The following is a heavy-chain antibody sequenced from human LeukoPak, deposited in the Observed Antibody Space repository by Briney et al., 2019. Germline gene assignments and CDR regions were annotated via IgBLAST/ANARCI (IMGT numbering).Heavy chain of an antibody. CDR3: AGHRRDSGPEGC. CDR1: XFTXSSYX. J-gene: IGHJ4*02. Sequence: PGRSLRLSCAASXFTXSSYXMHXVRXAPGKXXEXVSAITSGGGSTFYADSVKGRFTISRDNSKNTLYLQMNSLTADDTAVYYCAGHRRDSGPEGCWGQGTLVTVSS. D-gene: IGHD1-26*01. V-gene: IGHV3-23*01. CDR2: ITSGGGST.